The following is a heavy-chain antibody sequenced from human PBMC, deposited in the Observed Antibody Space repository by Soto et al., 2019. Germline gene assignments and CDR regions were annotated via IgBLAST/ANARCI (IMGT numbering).Heavy chain of an antibody. J-gene: IGHJ6*02. CDR1: GYTFTGYY. CDR2: INPNSGGT. Sequence: GASVKVSCKASGYTFTGYYMHWVRQAPGQGLEWMGWINPNSGGTNYAQKFQGWVTMTRDTSISTAYMELSRLRSDDTAVYYCARDLIGDTAMVPHLGYYGMDVWGQGTTVTVSS. V-gene: IGHV1-2*04. D-gene: IGHD5-18*01. CDR3: ARDLIGDTAMVPHLGYYGMDV.